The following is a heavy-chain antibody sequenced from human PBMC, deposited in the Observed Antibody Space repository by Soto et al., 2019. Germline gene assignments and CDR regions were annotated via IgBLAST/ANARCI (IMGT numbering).Heavy chain of an antibody. CDR2: ISGSGGST. D-gene: IGHD3-10*01. CDR3: AKGTVRGVIVSYYYYGMDV. CDR1: GFTFSSYA. J-gene: IGHJ6*02. V-gene: IGHV3-23*01. Sequence: GGSLRLSCAASGFTFSSYAMSWVCQAPGKGLEWVSAISGSGGSTYYADSVKGRFTISRDNSKNTLYLQMNSLRAEDTAVYYCAKGTVRGVIVSYYYYGMDVWGQGTTVTVSS.